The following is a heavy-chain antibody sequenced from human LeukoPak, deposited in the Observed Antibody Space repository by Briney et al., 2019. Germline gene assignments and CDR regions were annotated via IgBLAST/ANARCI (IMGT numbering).Heavy chain of an antibody. CDR2: ISYDGSNK. CDR3: VHDYGGLFDY. Sequence: GGSLRLSCAASGFTFSSYWMSWVRQAPGKGLEWVAVISYDGSNKYYADSVKGRFTISRDNSKNTLYLQMNSLRAEDTAVYYCVHDYGGLFDYWGQGTLVTVSS. D-gene: IGHD4-23*01. J-gene: IGHJ4*02. CDR1: GFTFSSYW. V-gene: IGHV3-30*03.